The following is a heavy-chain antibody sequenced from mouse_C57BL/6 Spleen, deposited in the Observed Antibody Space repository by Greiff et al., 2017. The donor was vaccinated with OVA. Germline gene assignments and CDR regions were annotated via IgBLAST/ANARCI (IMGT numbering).Heavy chain of an antibody. CDR3: ARKTYGSSYDYAMDY. D-gene: IGHD1-1*01. CDR1: GYSITSGYY. J-gene: IGHJ4*01. V-gene: IGHV3-6*01. CDR2: ISYDGSN. Sequence: EVQLQESGPGLVKPSQSLSLTCSVTGYSITSGYYWNWIRQFPGNKLEWMGYISYDGSNNYNPSLKNRISITRDTSKNQFFLKLNSVTTEDTATYYCARKTYGSSYDYAMDYWGQGTSVTVSS.